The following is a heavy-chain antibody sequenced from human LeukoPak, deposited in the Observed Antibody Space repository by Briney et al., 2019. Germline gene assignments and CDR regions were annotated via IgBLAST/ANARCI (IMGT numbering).Heavy chain of an antibody. J-gene: IGHJ4*02. CDR2: IYHSGST. V-gene: IGHV4-38-2*01. CDR1: GYSISSGYY. D-gene: IGHD5-24*01. Sequence: SETLSLTCAVSGYSISSGYYWGWIRQPPGKGLEWIGSIYHSGSTFYNPSLKSRVTISVDTSKNQFSLKLPSVTDADTAVYYCARLMSTIDYWGQGTLVTVSS. CDR3: ARLMSTIDY.